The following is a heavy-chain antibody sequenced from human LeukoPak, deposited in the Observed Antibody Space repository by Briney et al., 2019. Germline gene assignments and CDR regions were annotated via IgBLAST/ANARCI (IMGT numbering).Heavy chain of an antibody. J-gene: IGHJ4*02. Sequence: SETLSLTCTVSGGSISSYYWSWIRQPPGKGLEWIGYIYYSGSTNYNPSLKSRVTISVDTSKNQFSLKLSSVTAADTAVYYCARGSSLAYDILTGYSIWGQGTLVTVSS. CDR1: GGSISSYY. V-gene: IGHV4-59*01. D-gene: IGHD3-9*01. CDR2: IYYSGST. CDR3: ARGSSLAYDILTGYSI.